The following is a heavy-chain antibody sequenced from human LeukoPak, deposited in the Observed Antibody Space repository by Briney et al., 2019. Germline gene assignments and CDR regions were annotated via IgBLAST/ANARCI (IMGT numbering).Heavy chain of an antibody. Sequence: KPSETLSLTCTVSGGSISSYYWSWIRQPPVKGLEWIGYIYYSGSTNYNPSLKSRVTISVDTSKNQFSLKLSSVTAADTAVYYCARGGYDFRGYYFDYWGQGTLVTVSS. CDR1: GGSISSYY. J-gene: IGHJ4*02. V-gene: IGHV4-59*01. CDR2: IYYSGST. D-gene: IGHD3-3*01. CDR3: ARGGYDFRGYYFDY.